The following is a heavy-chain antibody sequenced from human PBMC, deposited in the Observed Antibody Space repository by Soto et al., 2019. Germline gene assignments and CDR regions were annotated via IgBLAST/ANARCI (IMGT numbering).Heavy chain of an antibody. CDR1: GASMNSYH. J-gene: IGHJ4*02. V-gene: IGHV4-4*07. Sequence: SETLSLTCTVSGASMNSYHWSWIRQPAGKGLEWIGHIHSSGSTNYNPSLKSRVTMSVDTSKNQFSLRLMSLTAADTAVYYCAREGTDLTGPLAYWGQGTLVTVSS. CDR3: AREGTDLTGPLAY. D-gene: IGHD1-20*01. CDR2: IHSSGST.